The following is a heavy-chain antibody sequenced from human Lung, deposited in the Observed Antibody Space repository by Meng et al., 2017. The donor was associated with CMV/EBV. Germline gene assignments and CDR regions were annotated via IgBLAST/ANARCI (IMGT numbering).Heavy chain of an antibody. V-gene: IGHV1-69*05. CDR3: ATSTTGTTPYYYYYGMDV. CDR1: GGTFSCDA. J-gene: IGHJ6*02. Sequence: SXXVSRKASGGTFSCDAISWVRQAPGQGLEWMGGIIPIFGTANYVQKFQGRVTITTDESTSTDYMDASSLRSEDTAVYYFATSTTGTTPYYYYYGMDVWXQGTTVTVSS. D-gene: IGHD1-1*01. CDR2: IIPIFGTA.